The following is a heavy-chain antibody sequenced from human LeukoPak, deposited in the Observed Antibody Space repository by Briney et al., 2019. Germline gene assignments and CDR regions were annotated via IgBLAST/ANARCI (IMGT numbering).Heavy chain of an antibody. CDR3: AKDKDNHFDY. D-gene: IGHD1-14*01. V-gene: IGHV3-9*01. Sequence: EWVSGISCNSGSIRYADSVKGRFTISRDNAKNSLYLQMNSLRAEDTALYCCAKDKDNHFDYWGQGTLVTVSS. J-gene: IGHJ4*02. CDR2: ISCNSGSI.